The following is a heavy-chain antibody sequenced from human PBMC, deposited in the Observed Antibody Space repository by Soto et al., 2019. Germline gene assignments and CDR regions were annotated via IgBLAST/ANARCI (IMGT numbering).Heavy chain of an antibody. J-gene: IGHJ6*02. Sequence: GESLKISCKGSGYSFTSYWIGWVRQMPGKGLEWMGIIYPGDSDTRYSPSFQGQVTISADKSISTAYLQWSSLKASDTAMYYCASSTYYGSGSYWPPYYYYYGMDVWGQGTTVTVSS. V-gene: IGHV5-51*01. D-gene: IGHD3-10*01. CDR2: IYPGDSDT. CDR1: GYSFTSYW. CDR3: ASSTYYGSGSYWPPYYYYYGMDV.